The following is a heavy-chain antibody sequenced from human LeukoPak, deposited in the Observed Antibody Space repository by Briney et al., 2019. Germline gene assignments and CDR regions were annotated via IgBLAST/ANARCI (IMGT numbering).Heavy chain of an antibody. CDR3: ARLRIYCSGGSCYNNWFDP. J-gene: IGHJ5*02. CDR2: IYYSGST. CDR1: GGSISSYY. D-gene: IGHD2-15*01. V-gene: IGHV4-59*01. Sequence: SETLSLTCTVSGGSISSYYWSWIRQPPGKGLEWIGYIYYSGSTNYNPSPKSRVTISVDTSKNQFSLKLSSVTAADTAVYYCARLRIYCSGGSCYNNWFDPWGQGTLVTVSS.